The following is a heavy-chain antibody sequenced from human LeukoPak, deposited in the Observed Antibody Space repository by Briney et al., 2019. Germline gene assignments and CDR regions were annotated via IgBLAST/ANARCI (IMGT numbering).Heavy chain of an antibody. V-gene: IGHV1-69*06. CDR3: ARDTGYCTNGVCPLDY. CDR2: IIPIFGTA. D-gene: IGHD2-8*01. CDR1: GGTFSSYA. J-gene: IGHJ4*02. Sequence: SVKVSCKASGGTFSSYAISWVRQAPGQGLEWMGGIIPIFGTANYAQKFQGRVTITADKSTSTAYMELSSLRSEDTAVYYCARDTGYCTNGVCPLDYWGQGTLVTVSS.